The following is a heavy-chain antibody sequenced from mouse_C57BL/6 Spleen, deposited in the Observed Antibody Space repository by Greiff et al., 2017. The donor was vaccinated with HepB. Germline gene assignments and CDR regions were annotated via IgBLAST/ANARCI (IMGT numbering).Heavy chain of an antibody. CDR3: ARDGYSAMDY. J-gene: IGHJ4*01. V-gene: IGHV3-1*01. CDR1: GYSITSGYD. CDR2: ISYSGST. Sequence: VQLQQSGPGMVKPSQSLSLTCTVTGYSITSGYDWHWIRHFPGNKLEWMGYISYSGSTNYNPSLKSRISITHDTSKNHFFLKLNSVTTEDTATYYCARDGYSAMDYWGQGTSVTVSS.